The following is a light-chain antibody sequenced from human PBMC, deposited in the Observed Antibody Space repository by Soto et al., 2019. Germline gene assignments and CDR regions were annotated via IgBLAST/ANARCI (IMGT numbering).Light chain of an antibody. V-gene: IGKV3-20*01. Sequence: EIVLTQSPATLSLCPGERGTLSVIASQSVSSYLAWYQQKPGQAPRLLIYGASSRATGIPDRFSGSGSGTDFTLTISRLEPEDFAVYYCQQYGSSPALTFGGGTKVDI. CDR2: GAS. CDR3: QQYGSSPALT. CDR1: QSVSSY. J-gene: IGKJ4*01.